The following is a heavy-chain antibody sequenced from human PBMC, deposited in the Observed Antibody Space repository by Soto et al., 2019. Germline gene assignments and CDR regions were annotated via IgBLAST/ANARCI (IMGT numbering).Heavy chain of an antibody. CDR1: GFTFTSYA. CDR3: GRDRRYCTSTPWSGTDYYYYGVDV. D-gene: IGHD2-2*01. Sequence: QVQLVESGGGVVQPGTSLRLSCAASGFTFTSYAIHWVRQAPGKGLEWVALISYDGINKYYADSVKGRFTISRDNSKNKVFLHMNSLIPEDTALYYCGRDRRYCTSTPWSGTDYYYYGVDVWGRGTTVTVS. V-gene: IGHV3-30-3*01. J-gene: IGHJ6*02. CDR2: ISYDGINK.